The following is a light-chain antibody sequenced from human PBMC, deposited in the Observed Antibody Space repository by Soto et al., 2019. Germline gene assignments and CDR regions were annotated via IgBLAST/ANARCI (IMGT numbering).Light chain of an antibody. CDR2: GAS. Sequence: EIVLTQSPGTLSLSPGERATLSCRASQSVSSTYLAWYQQKPGQAPRLLIYGASNRATGIPDRFSGSGSGTDFTLTISRLEPEDVAVNYCQQYGGSRWTFGQATRVDI. CDR3: QQYGGSRWT. J-gene: IGKJ1*01. V-gene: IGKV3-20*01. CDR1: QSVSSTY.